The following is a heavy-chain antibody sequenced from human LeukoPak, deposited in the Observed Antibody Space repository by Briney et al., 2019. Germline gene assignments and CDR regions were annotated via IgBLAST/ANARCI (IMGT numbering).Heavy chain of an antibody. CDR3: ARGRRYCSGGSCFNFDY. Sequence: PSETLSLTCTVSGGSISSYYWSWIRQPPGKGLEWIGYIYYSGSTKYNPSLKSRVTISVDTSKNQFSLKLSSVTAADTAVYYCARGRRYCSGGSCFNFDYWGQGTLVTVSS. J-gene: IGHJ4*02. CDR1: GGSISSYY. CDR2: IYYSGST. V-gene: IGHV4-59*01. D-gene: IGHD2-15*01.